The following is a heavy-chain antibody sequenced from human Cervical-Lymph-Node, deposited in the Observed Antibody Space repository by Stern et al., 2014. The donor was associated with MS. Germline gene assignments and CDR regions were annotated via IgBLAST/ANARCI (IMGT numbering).Heavy chain of an antibody. J-gene: IGHJ4*02. D-gene: IGHD3-10*01. Sequence: QVQLQESGPGLVKPSETLSLTCTVSGGSVSSGSYYWSWIRQPPGKGLEWIGYIYYSGSTNYNPSLKSRVTISVDTSKNQFSLKLSSVTAADTAVYYCARTGSGSYFRLWGQGTLVTVSS. CDR3: ARTGSGSYFRL. V-gene: IGHV4-61*01. CDR1: GGSVSSGSYY. CDR2: IYYSGST.